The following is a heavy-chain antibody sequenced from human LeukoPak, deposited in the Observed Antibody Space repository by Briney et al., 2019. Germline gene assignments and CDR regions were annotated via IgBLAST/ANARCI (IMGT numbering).Heavy chain of an antibody. CDR2: IYSSGST. CDR1: GASISSYY. CDR3: ARGRNGYYYMDY. D-gene: IGHD3-22*01. Sequence: SETLSLTCTVSGASISSYYWSWIRQPAGKGLEWIGRIYSSGSTNYNPSLKGRLTMSEDTSKNQFSLKLSSVTAADTAVYYCARGRNGYYYMDYWGQGTLVTVSS. V-gene: IGHV4-4*07. J-gene: IGHJ4*02.